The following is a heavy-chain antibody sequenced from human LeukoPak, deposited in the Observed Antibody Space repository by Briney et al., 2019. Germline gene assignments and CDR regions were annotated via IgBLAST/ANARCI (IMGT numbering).Heavy chain of an antibody. Sequence: KSSETLSLTCTVSGDSFTSVTDYWAWIRQPPGKGLEWIATGDYSGGTYYNPSLESRVAISADMSKNQFSLKLSSVTAADTAVYYCARDTWGDRPGTVDTAMVGYDYYYYGMDVWGQGTTVTVSS. CDR2: GDYSGGT. J-gene: IGHJ6*02. CDR3: ARDTWGDRPGTVDTAMVGYDYYYYGMDV. CDR1: GDSFTSVTDY. V-gene: IGHV4-39*07. D-gene: IGHD5-18*01.